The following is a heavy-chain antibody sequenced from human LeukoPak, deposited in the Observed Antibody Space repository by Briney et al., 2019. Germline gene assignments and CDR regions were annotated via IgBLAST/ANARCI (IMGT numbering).Heavy chain of an antibody. CDR2: INPNSGGT. CDR3: ARDAGRIVHSSSCSNY. J-gene: IGHJ4*02. D-gene: IGHD6-13*01. V-gene: IGHV1-2*02. CDR1: GYTFTGYY. Sequence: GASVKVSCKASGYTFTGYYVHWVRQAPGQGLEWMGWINPNSGGTNYAQKFQGRVTMTRDTSISTAYMELSRLRSDDTAVYYCARDAGRIVHSSSCSNYWGQGTLVTVSS.